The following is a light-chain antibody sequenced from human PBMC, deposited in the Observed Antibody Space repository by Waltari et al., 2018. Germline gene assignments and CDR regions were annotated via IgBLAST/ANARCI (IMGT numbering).Light chain of an antibody. V-gene: IGKV3-15*01. J-gene: IGKJ2*01. Sequence: EIVMTQSPATLSVSPGDRATLSCRASQSLSGNLAWYQKKPGQAPRLLIYDASTRATGIPARFSGSGSGTEFTLTISNLQSEDFAVYYCQQYYTAPYTFGQGTKLEIK. CDR1: QSLSGN. CDR3: QQYYTAPYT. CDR2: DAS.